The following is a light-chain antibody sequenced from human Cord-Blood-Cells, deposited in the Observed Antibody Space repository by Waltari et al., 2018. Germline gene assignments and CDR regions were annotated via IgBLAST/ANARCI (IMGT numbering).Light chain of an antibody. V-gene: IGLV2-14*04. Sequence: CTGTSSDVGGYNYVSWYQQHPGKAPKLMIYDVSNRPSGVSNRFSGSKSGNTASLTISGLQAEDEADYYCSSYTSSSTLDVVFGGGTKLTVL. CDR1: SSDVGGYNY. CDR3: SSYTSSSTLDVV. J-gene: IGLJ2*01. CDR2: DVS.